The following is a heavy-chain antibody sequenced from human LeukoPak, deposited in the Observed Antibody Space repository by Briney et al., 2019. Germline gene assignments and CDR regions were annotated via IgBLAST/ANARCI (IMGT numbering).Heavy chain of an antibody. Sequence: GGSLRLSCAASRFTFTSYAMSWVRQAPGKGLEWISAISGSGGSTYYADSVKGRFTISRDNSKNTLYLQMNSLRAEDTAVYYCVKDRFYDTTTTGAFDIWGQGTMVTVSS. CDR1: RFTFTSYA. J-gene: IGHJ3*02. D-gene: IGHD3-22*01. CDR3: VKDRFYDTTTTGAFDI. CDR2: ISGSGGST. V-gene: IGHV3-23*01.